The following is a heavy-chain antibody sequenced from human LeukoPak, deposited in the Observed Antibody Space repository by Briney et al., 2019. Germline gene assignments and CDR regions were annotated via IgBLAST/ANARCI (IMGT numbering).Heavy chain of an antibody. Sequence: SETLSLTCTVSGGSLNSYYWSWIRQPAGKGLEWIGRIFTTGSIYYNPSLKSRLTLSIDTSENQFSLSLRSVTAADTAVYFCARDELDSTGYDNWGQGTLVSVSS. D-gene: IGHD3-22*01. V-gene: IGHV4-4*07. CDR1: GGSLNSYY. J-gene: IGHJ4*02. CDR2: IFTTGSI. CDR3: ARDELDSTGYDN.